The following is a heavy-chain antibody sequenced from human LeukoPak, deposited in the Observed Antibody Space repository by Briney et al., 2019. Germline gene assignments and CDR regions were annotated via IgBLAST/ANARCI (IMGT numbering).Heavy chain of an antibody. V-gene: IGHV3-43*02. D-gene: IGHD6-19*01. CDR2: ISGDGGST. J-gene: IGHJ4*02. Sequence: GGTLGLSCAAPGFMFHDYAIHWVRQAPGKGLEWVSLISGDGGSTFYADSVKGRFTISRDNSKNSLYLQMNSLRSDDTALYYCARESESSGWYDYWGQGTLVTVSS. CDR1: GFMFHDYA. CDR3: ARESESSGWYDY.